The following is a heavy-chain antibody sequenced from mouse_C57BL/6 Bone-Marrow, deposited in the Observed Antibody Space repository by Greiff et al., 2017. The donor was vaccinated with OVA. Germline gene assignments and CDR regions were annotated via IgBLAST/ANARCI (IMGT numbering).Heavy chain of an antibody. J-gene: IGHJ2*01. CDR3: ARSWLRLYYLDY. Sequence: QVQLQQPGAELVKPGASVKLSCKASGYTFTSYWMQWVKQRPGQGLEWIGEIDPSDSYTNYNQKFKGKATLTVDTSSSTAYMQLSSLTSEDSAVYYCARSWLRLYYLDYWGQGTTLTVSS. D-gene: IGHD2-2*01. CDR2: IDPSDSYT. CDR1: GYTFTSYW. V-gene: IGHV1-50*01.